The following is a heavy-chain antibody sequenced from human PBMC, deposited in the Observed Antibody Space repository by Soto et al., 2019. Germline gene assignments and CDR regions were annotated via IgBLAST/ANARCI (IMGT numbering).Heavy chain of an antibody. V-gene: IGHV4-59*01. D-gene: IGHD6-6*01. CDR2: IYYSGST. J-gene: IGHJ4*02. Sequence: SETLSLTCTVSGGSISSYYWSWIRQPPGKGLEWIGYIYYSGSTNYNPSLKTRGTISVDTSKNQFSLKLSCVTAADTAVYYCARGVSIAARQGFDYWGQGTLVTVSS. CDR3: ARGVSIAARQGFDY. CDR1: GGSISSYY.